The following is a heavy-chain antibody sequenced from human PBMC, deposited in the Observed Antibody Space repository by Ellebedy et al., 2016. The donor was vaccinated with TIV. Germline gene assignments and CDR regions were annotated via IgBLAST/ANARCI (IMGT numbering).Heavy chain of an antibody. CDR2: MYQDRSNQ. D-gene: IGHD4-17*01. J-gene: IGHJ5*02. CDR1: GFSFRSYW. Sequence: PGGSLRLSCVASGFSFRSYWMSWVRQAPGKGLEWVANMYQDRSNQYYVDSVKGRFTISRDNANKSLFLQMNSLRGEDTAVYYCARRGSYGDYAVQINSWFDRWGRGTLVTVSS. V-gene: IGHV3-7*01. CDR3: ARRGSYGDYAVQINSWFDR.